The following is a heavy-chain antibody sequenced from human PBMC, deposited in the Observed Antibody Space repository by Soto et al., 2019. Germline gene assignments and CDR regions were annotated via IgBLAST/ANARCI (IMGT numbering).Heavy chain of an antibody. V-gene: IGHV1-46*01. CDR3: ARPMATLYYYYGMAV. CDR2: INPSGGST. Sequence: ASVKVSCKASGYTFTSYYMHWVRQAPGQGLEWMGIINPSGGSTSYAQKFQGRVTMTRDTSTSTVYMELSSLRSEDTAVYYCARPMATLYYYYGMAVWGQGTTVTVSS. CDR1: GYTFTSYY. J-gene: IGHJ6*02. D-gene: IGHD1-1*01.